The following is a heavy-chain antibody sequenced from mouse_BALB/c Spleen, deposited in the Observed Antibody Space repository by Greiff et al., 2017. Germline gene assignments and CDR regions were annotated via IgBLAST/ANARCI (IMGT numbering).Heavy chain of an antibody. V-gene: IGHV5-6-3*01. Sequence: EVKLVESGGGLVQPGGSLKLSCAASGFTFSSYGMSWVRQTPDKRLELVATINSNGGSTYYPDSVKGRFTISRDNAKNTLYLQMSSLKSEDTAMYYCAGDLNYFDYWGQGTTLTVSS. CDR3: AGDLNYFDY. CDR1: GFTFSSYG. CDR2: INSNGGST. J-gene: IGHJ2*01.